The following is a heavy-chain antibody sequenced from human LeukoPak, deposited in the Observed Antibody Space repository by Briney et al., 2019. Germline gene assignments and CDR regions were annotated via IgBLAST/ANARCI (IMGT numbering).Heavy chain of an antibody. Sequence: ASVKVSCKASGYTFTSYDINWVRQATGQGLEWMGWMNPNSGNTGYAQKFQGRVTITRNASISTAYMELSSLRSEDTAVYYCARDQAAVATNAFDIWGQGTMVTVSS. CDR2: MNPNSGNT. J-gene: IGHJ3*02. CDR1: GYTFTSYD. V-gene: IGHV1-8*03. CDR3: ARDQAAVATNAFDI. D-gene: IGHD5-12*01.